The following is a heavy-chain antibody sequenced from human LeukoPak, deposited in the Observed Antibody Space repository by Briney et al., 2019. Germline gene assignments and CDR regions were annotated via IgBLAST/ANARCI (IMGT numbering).Heavy chain of an antibody. CDR2: INAGNGNT. J-gene: IGHJ4*02. D-gene: IGHD6-19*01. CDR1: GYTFTGYY. V-gene: IGHV1-3*03. CDR3: ARTGYSSGWFDY. Sequence: ASVKVSCKASGYTFTGYYMHWVRQAPGQRLEWMGWINAGNGNTKYSQEFQGRVTITRDTSASTAYMELSSLRSEDMAVYYCARTGYSSGWFDYWGQGTLVTVSS.